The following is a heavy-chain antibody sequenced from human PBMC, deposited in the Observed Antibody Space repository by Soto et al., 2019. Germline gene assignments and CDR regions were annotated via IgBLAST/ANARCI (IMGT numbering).Heavy chain of an antibody. Sequence: LSVTCAVLGGPLIGNEWSGIRQSPGKGLEWIGEINHRGSSDYNPSLKSRVTLSIDASMNHVTLELTSVTDVDTAVYYCARSDYRTSLCGEGGWGPGTAVP. D-gene: IGHD4-17*01. V-gene: IGHV4-34*01. CDR1: GGPLIGNE. CDR2: INHRGSS. J-gene: IGHJ6*02. CDR3: ARSDYRTSLCGEGG.